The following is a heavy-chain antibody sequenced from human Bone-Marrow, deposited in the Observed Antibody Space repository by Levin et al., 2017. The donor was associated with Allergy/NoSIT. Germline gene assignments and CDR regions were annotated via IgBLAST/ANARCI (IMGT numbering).Heavy chain of an antibody. CDR1: GFTFDYYW. CDR3: VRTKDGDYVPHFDS. D-gene: IGHD4-17*01. J-gene: IGHJ4*02. Sequence: GESLKISCAGSGFTFDYYWMTWVRQAPGKGLQWVANIKRDGSEKYYMDSVKGRFTISRDNAKNSLFLQMNSLRVEDTAVYFCVRTKDGDYVPHFDSWGQGTLVTVSS. V-gene: IGHV3-7*01. CDR2: IKRDGSEK.